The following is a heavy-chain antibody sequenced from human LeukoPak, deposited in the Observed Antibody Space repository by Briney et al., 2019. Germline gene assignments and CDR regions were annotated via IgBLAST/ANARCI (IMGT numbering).Heavy chain of an antibody. J-gene: IGHJ6*02. V-gene: IGHV3-30*18. D-gene: IGHD2-15*01. Sequence: PGGSLRLSCAASGFTFSSYGMHWVRQAPGKGLEWVAVISYDGSNKYYADSVKGRFTISRDNSKNTLYLQMNSLRAEDTAVYYCAKVCSSGSCGYGMDVWGQGTTVTVSS. CDR1: GFTFSSYG. CDR2: ISYDGSNK. CDR3: AKVCSSGSCGYGMDV.